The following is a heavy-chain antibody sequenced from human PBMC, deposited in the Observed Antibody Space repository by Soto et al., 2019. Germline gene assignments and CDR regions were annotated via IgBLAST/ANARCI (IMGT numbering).Heavy chain of an antibody. CDR3: ASGLVTTLHY. J-gene: IGHJ4*02. V-gene: IGHV4-30-2*01. CDR2: IYHSGST. Sequence: TLSLTCAVYGGSISSGGYSWSWIRQPPGKGLEWIGYIYHSGSTYYNPSLKSRVTISVDRSKNQFSLELSSVTAADTAVYYCASGLVTTLHYWGQGTLVTVSS. CDR1: GGSISSGGYS. D-gene: IGHD4-17*01.